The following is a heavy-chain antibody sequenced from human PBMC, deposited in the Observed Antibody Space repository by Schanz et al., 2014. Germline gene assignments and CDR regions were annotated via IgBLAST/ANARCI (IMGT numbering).Heavy chain of an antibody. CDR1: GFTFSTHA. V-gene: IGHV3-30*18. CDR3: AKGRFGELSAFDI. CDR2: VSSDGNND. J-gene: IGHJ3*02. Sequence: VQLAESGGGLVQPGGSLRLSCTASGFTFSTHAMHWVRQAPGKGLEWVALVSSDGNNDYYTDSVKGRFTISRDNSKNTLYLQMNSLRAEDTAVYYCAKGRFGELSAFDIWGQGTMXTVSS. D-gene: IGHD3-10*01.